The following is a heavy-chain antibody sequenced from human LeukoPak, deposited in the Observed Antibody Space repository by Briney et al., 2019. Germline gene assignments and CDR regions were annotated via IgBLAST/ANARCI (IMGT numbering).Heavy chain of an antibody. CDR3: AGGRLGYCSSTSCPRYYYGMDV. J-gene: IGHJ6*02. CDR2: INHSGST. Sequence: PSETLSLTCAVYGGSFSGYYWSWIRQPPGKGLEWIGEINHSGSTNYNPSLKSRVTISVDTSKNQFSLKLSSVTAADTAVYYCAGGRLGYCSSTSCPRYYYGMDVWGQGTTVTVSS. V-gene: IGHV4-34*01. D-gene: IGHD2-2*01. CDR1: GGSFSGYY.